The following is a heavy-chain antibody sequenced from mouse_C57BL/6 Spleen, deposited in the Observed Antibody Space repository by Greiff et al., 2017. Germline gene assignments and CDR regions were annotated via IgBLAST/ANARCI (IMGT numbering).Heavy chain of an antibody. Sequence: EVMLVESGPELVKPGASVKIPCKASGYTFTDYNMDWVKQSHGKSLEWIGDINPNNGGTIYNQKFKGKATLTVDKSSSTAYMELRSLTSEDTAVYYCARLLYDYDRYFDVWGTGTTVTVSS. CDR2: INPNNGGT. V-gene: IGHV1-18*01. D-gene: IGHD2-4*01. J-gene: IGHJ1*03. CDR3: ARLLYDYDRYFDV. CDR1: GYTFTDYN.